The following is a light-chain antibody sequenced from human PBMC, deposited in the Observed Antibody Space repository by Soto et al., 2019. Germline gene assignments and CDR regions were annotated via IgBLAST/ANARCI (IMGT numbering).Light chain of an antibody. Sequence: IVLTQSPGTLSLSPGETSTLSCRARESLSPHAIAWYQQKPGQAPRLLIYGPSGRATGIPDRISGSGSGTDVTITSSGLAPEDFALYYCQQFQSSLRTFGQGTKVE. CDR2: GPS. J-gene: IGKJ1*01. CDR3: QQFQSSLRT. V-gene: IGKV3-20*01. CDR1: ESLSPHA.